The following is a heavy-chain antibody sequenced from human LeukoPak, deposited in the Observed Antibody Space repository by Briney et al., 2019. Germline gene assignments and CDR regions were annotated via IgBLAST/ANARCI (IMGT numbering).Heavy chain of an antibody. D-gene: IGHD3-3*01. V-gene: IGHV3-7*01. CDR2: IKHDGSEK. CDR1: GFIFTNYF. J-gene: IGHJ4*02. CDR3: ATDRGWRTSGYYLYYFEY. Sequence: GGSLRLSCAASGFIFTNYFMSWVRQAPGNGLEWVASIKHDGSEKYYVYSVRGRFTISRDNTMNSLYLQMSSLRAEDTAVYYCATDRGWRTSGYYLYYFEYWGQGTLVTYSS.